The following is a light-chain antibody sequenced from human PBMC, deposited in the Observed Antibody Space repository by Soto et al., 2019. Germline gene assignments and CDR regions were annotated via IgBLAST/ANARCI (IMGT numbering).Light chain of an antibody. CDR3: MQGTHWPLT. CDR1: QSLIYTDGNTY. J-gene: IGKJ4*01. V-gene: IGKV2-30*01. CDR2: EVS. Sequence: DVVMTQSPLSLPVTLGQPASISCRSSQSLIYTDGNTYLSWFQQRPGQFPSSLIYEVSNRDSGVPDRFRDSGSGTDFTLTISRVEADDVGVYDCMQGTHWPLTCGGGTKVEIK.